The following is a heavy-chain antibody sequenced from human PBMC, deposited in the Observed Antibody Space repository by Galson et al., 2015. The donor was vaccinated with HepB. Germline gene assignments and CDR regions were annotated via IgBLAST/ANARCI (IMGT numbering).Heavy chain of an antibody. J-gene: IGHJ4*02. CDR1: GFTLNNGW. Sequence: SLRLSCAASGFTLNNGWMNWVRQAPGKGLEWVGRIKRNIDGGTTDYATPVKGRFIVSRDDSKNALFLQMNNLRTEDTALYYCTSLSTLSLPPEFWGQGILVTVSS. CDR2: IKRNIDGGTT. V-gene: IGHV3-15*01. CDR3: TSLSTLSLPPEF. D-gene: IGHD1-14*01.